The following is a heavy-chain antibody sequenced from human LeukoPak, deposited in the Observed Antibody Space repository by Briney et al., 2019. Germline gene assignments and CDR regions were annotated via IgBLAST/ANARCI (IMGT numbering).Heavy chain of an antibody. J-gene: IGHJ1*01. V-gene: IGHV3-74*01. Sequence: GGSLRPSCAASGFAFSRCWMHWVRQAPGKGLVWVSDINSDGSITRYADSVKGRFTISRDNAKNTLYLQMNSLRAEDTAVYYCASRDYTSSKYWGQGTLVTVSS. CDR2: INSDGSIT. CDR3: ASRDYTSSKY. CDR1: GFAFSRCW. D-gene: IGHD2-2*02.